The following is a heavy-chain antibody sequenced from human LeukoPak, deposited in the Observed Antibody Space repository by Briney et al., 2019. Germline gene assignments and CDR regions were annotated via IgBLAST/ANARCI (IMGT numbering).Heavy chain of an antibody. Sequence: SETLSLTCTVSGGSTSSYYWSWIRQPPGKGLEWIGYIYYSGSTNYNPSLKNRVTISVDTSKNQFSLKLSSVTAADTAVYYCATGRDLNTALPLGSYFDYWGQGTVVTVSS. V-gene: IGHV4-59*08. J-gene: IGHJ4*02. CDR3: ATGRDLNTALPLGSYFDY. CDR2: IYYSGST. CDR1: GGSTSSYY. D-gene: IGHD5-18*01.